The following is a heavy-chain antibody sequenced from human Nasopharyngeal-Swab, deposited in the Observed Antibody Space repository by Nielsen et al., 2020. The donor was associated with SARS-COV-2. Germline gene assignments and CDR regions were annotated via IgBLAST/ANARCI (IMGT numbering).Heavy chain of an antibody. D-gene: IGHD6-19*01. V-gene: IGHV3-48*01. Sequence: GESLKISCAASGFTFSSYSMSWVRQAPGKGLEWVSYISSSSSNKYYADSVKGRFTISRDNAKNSLYLQMNSLRAEDTAVYYCARVPSIAVAGTLRPYYYYYMDVWGKGTTVTVSS. CDR3: ARVPSIAVAGTLRPYYYYYMDV. J-gene: IGHJ6*03. CDR1: GFTFSSYS. CDR2: ISSSSSNK.